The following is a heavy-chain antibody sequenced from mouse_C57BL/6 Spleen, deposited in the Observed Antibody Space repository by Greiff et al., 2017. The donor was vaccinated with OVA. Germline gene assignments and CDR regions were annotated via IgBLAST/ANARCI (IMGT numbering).Heavy chain of an antibody. V-gene: IGHV6-3*01. Sequence: EVKLMESGGGLVQPGGSMKLSCVASGFTFSNYWMNWVRQSPEKGLEWVAQIRLKSDNYATHYAESVKGRFTISRDDSKNSVYLQMNNIRAEDTGIYYCLRPLDYWGQGTTLTVSS. D-gene: IGHD3-2*02. J-gene: IGHJ2*01. CDR1: GFTFSNYW. CDR3: LRPLDY. CDR2: IRLKSDNYAT.